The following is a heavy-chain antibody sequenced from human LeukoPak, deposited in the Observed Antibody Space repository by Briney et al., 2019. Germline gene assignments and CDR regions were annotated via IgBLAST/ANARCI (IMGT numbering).Heavy chain of an antibody. CDR2: ISSSSSYI. Sequence: PGGSLRLSCAASGFTFSSYEMNWVRQAPGKGLEWVSFISSSSSYIYYADSVKGRFTISRDNAKNSLYLQMNSLRAEDTAVYYCVDGSGRQYFQHWGQGTLVTVSS. V-gene: IGHV3-21*01. CDR1: GFTFSSYE. D-gene: IGHD3-10*01. CDR3: VDGSGRQYFQH. J-gene: IGHJ1*01.